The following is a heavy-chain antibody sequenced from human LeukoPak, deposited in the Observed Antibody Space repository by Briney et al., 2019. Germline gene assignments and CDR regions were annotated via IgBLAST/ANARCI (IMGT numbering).Heavy chain of an antibody. D-gene: IGHD3-22*01. CDR3: AKIVYYYDSSGTPWYFDL. CDR2: ISGSGGST. CDR1: GFTVSSNY. Sequence: GGSLRLSCAASGFTVSSNYMSWVRQAPGKGLEWVSAISGSGGSTYYADSVKGRFTISRDNSKNTLYLQMNSLRAEDTAVYYCAKIVYYYDSSGTPWYFDLWGRGTLVTVSS. J-gene: IGHJ2*01. V-gene: IGHV3-23*01.